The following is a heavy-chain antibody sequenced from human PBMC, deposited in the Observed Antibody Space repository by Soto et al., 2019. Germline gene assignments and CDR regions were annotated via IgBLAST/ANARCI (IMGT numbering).Heavy chain of an antibody. CDR2: ISYDGSNE. D-gene: IGHD2-8*01. J-gene: IGHJ6*02. CDR1: GFTFSSYA. Sequence: PGGSLRLSCAASGFTFSSYAMHWVRQAPGKGLEWVAVISYDGSNEYYADSVKGRFTISRDNSKNALYLQMNSLRAEDTAVYYCARGGMVRFYYYYYGMDVWGQGTTVTVSS. CDR3: ARGGMVRFYYYYYGMDV. V-gene: IGHV3-30-3*01.